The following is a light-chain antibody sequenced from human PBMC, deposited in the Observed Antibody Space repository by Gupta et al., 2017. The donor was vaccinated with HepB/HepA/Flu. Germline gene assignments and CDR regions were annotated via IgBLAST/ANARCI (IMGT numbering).Light chain of an antibody. V-gene: IGLV2-11*01. CDR1: SSDVGGYDY. CDR2: DVS. CDR3: CSYAGSSTWV. Sequence: QSALTQPRSVSGSPGQSITISCTGTSSDVGGYDYVSWYQQHPGKAPRLIIYDVSKRPSGVPDRFSGSKSGNTAFLTISGLQAEDEADYNCCSYAGSSTWVFGGGTKVTVL. J-gene: IGLJ3*02.